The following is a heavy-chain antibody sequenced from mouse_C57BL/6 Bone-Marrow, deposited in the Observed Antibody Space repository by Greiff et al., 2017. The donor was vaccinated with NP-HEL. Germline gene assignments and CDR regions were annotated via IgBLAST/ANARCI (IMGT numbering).Heavy chain of an antibody. J-gene: IGHJ4*01. CDR1: GYTFTSYW. CDR2: IDPSDSET. CDR3: ARETYYGNYDYYAMDY. Sequence: VKLQQPGAELVRPGSSVKLSCKASGYTFTSYWMHWVKQRPIQGLEWIGNIDPSDSETHYNQKFKDKATLTVDKSSSTAYMQLSSLTSEDSAVYYCARETYYGNYDYYAMDYWGQGTSVTVSS. D-gene: IGHD2-10*01. V-gene: IGHV1-52*01.